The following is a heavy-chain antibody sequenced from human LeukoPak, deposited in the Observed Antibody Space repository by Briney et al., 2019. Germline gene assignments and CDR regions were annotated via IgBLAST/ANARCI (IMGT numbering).Heavy chain of an antibody. D-gene: IGHD2-2*02. Sequence: PSETLSLTCAVYGGSFSGYYWSWIRQPPGKGLEWIGEINHSGSTNYNPSFKSRVTISVDTSKNQFSLKLSSVTAADTAVYYCARASFVVVPAAIVWFDPWGQGTLVTVSS. CDR3: ARASFVVVPAAIVWFDP. J-gene: IGHJ5*02. V-gene: IGHV4-34*01. CDR1: GGSFSGYY. CDR2: INHSGST.